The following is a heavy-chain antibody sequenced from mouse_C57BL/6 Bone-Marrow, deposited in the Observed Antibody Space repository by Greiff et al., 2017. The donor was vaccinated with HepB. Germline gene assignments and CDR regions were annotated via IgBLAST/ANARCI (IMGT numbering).Heavy chain of an antibody. J-gene: IGHJ2*01. CDR1: GYSFTGYF. V-gene: IGHV1-20*01. CDR2: IIPYNGDT. Sequence: EVQLQQSGPELVKPGDSVKISCKASGYSFTGYFMNWVMQSHGKSREWIGRIIPYNGDTFYNQKFKGKATLTVDKSSSAAHMELRSLTSEDSAVDYCARRRWYFDDWGQGTTLTVSS. D-gene: IGHD1-1*02. CDR3: ARRRWYFDD.